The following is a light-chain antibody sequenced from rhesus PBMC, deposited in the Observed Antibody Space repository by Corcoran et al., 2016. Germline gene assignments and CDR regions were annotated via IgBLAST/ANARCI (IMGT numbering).Light chain of an antibody. CDR1: QSISSW. CDR3: QQYNSAPRT. Sequence: DIQMTQSPSSLSASVGDKVTITCQASQSISSWLAWYQQKPGKAPKPLIYKASSLESGVPSRFSGSGSVTDFTLTISSLQPEEFATYYCQQYNSAPRTFGQGTKVEIK. CDR2: KAS. J-gene: IGKJ1*01. V-gene: IGKV1-16*01.